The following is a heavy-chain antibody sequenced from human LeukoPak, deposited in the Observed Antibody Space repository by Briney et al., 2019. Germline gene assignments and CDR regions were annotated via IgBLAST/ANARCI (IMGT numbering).Heavy chain of an antibody. CDR3: AKAAGDWITMLNRGFDQ. V-gene: IGHV3-7*01. Sequence: PGGSLRLSCAASGFTFSDYYMSWIRQAPEKGLEWVANIKQDGSEKYYVDSVKGRFTISRDNTKNSLYLQMNSLRAEDTAVYYCAKAAGDWITMLNRGFDQWGQGTLVTVSS. CDR2: IKQDGSEK. CDR1: GFTFSDYY. D-gene: IGHD3-10*01. J-gene: IGHJ4*02.